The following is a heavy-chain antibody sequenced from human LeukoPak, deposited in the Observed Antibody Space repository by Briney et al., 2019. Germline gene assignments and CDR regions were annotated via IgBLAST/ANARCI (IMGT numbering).Heavy chain of an antibody. J-gene: IGHJ5*02. V-gene: IGHV1-2*06. Sequence: GGSLRLSCAASGFSFSSHGMHWVRQAPGQGLEWMGRINPNSGGTNYAQKFQGRVTMTRDTSISTAYMELSRLRSDDTAVYYCAREAGYCSSTSCPNWFDPWGQGTLVTVSS. D-gene: IGHD2-2*01. CDR1: GFSFSSHG. CDR2: INPNSGGT. CDR3: AREAGYCSSTSCPNWFDP.